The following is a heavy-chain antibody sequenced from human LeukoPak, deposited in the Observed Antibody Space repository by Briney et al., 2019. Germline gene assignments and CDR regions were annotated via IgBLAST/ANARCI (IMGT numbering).Heavy chain of an antibody. V-gene: IGHV4-4*02. D-gene: IGHD1-26*01. CDR1: GGSISTNNW. CDR2: IHHSGST. Sequence: SGTLSLTCAASGGSISTNNWWTWVRQPPGKGLEWIGEIHHSGSTDYNPSLKSRVTISPDKSKNQFSLTLTSVTAADTAVYFCARAPLSGTYYTDAFDIWGQGTMVTVSS. CDR3: ARAPLSGTYYTDAFDI. J-gene: IGHJ3*02.